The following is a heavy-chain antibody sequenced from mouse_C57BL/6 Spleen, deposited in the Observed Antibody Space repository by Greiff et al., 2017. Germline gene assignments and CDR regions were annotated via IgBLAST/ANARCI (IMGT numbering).Heavy chain of an antibody. CDR2: IDPSDSYT. CDR1: GYTFTSYW. V-gene: IGHV1-59*01. CDR3: ARGETRQTAQATDY. Sequence: QVQLQQPGAELVRPGTSVKLSCEASGYTFTSYWMHWVKQRPGQGLEWIGVIDPSDSYTNYNQKFKGKATLTVDTSSSTAYMQLSSLTSEDSAVYYCARGETRQTAQATDYWGQGTTLTVSS. D-gene: IGHD3-2*02. J-gene: IGHJ2*01.